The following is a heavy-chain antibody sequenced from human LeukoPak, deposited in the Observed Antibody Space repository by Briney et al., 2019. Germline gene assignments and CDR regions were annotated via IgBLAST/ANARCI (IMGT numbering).Heavy chain of an antibody. J-gene: IGHJ6*03. V-gene: IGHV1-18*01. CDR3: ARVPIVVVPAAFYYYMDV. CDR2: ISAYNGNT. CDR1: GYTFTSYG. D-gene: IGHD2-2*01. Sequence: ASVKVSCKASGYTFTSYGTSWVRQAPGQGLEWMGWISAYNGNTNYAQKLQGRVTMTTDTSTSTAYMELRSLRSDDTAVYYCARVPIVVVPAAFYYYMDVWGKGTTVTVSS.